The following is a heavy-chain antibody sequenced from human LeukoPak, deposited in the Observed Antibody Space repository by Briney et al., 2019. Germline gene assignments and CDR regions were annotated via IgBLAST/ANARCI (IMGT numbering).Heavy chain of an antibody. D-gene: IGHD2-2*02. CDR1: GGTFSNYG. J-gene: IGHJ4*02. CDR2: IVPVFGTV. Sequence: GSSVKVPCKAPGGTFSNYGFSWVRQAPEQGLEWMGGIVPVFGTVSYAQKFQDRVTITADDFTTTAYMELSSLRSEDTAVYYCARWAGTCTIASCYTPLDHWGQGTLVTVST. V-gene: IGHV1-69*01. CDR3: ARWAGTCTIASCYTPLDH.